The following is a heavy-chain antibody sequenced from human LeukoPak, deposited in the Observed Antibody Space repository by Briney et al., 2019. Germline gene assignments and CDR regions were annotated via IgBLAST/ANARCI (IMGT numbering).Heavy chain of an antibody. Sequence: SGTLSLTCTVSGGSISSYYWSWIRQPPGKGLEWIGYIYYSGSTYYNPSLKSRVTISVDTSKNQFSLKLSSVTAADTAVYYCARRRYSSSWYFDYWGQGTLVTVSS. D-gene: IGHD6-13*01. J-gene: IGHJ4*02. CDR2: IYYSGST. CDR3: ARRRYSSSWYFDY. CDR1: GGSISSYY. V-gene: IGHV4-59*12.